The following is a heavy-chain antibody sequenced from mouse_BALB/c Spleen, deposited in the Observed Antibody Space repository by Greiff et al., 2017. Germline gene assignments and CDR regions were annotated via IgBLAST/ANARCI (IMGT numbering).Heavy chain of an antibody. J-gene: IGHJ2*01. V-gene: IGHV14-4*02. CDR3: NAFYYDYGFDY. D-gene: IGHD2-4*01. Sequence: VQLQQSGAELVRSGASVKLSCTASGFNIKDYYMHWVKQRPEQGLEWIGWIDPENGDTEYAPKFQGKATMTADTSSNTAYLQLSSLTSEDTAVYYCNAFYYDYGFDYWGQGTTLTVSS. CDR1: GFNIKDYY. CDR2: IDPENGDT.